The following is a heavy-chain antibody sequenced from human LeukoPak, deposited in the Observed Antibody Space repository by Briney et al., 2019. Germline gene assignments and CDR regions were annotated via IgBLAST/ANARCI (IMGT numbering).Heavy chain of an antibody. CDR3: ARVIAVAGTPFDY. V-gene: IGHV3-23*01. D-gene: IGHD6-19*01. CDR1: GFTFSSYA. Sequence: GGSLRLSCAASGFTFSSYAMSWVRQAPGKGLEWVSTVSGSGGSTYYADSVKGRFTISRDNSKNTLYLQMNSLRAEDTAVYYCARVIAVAGTPFDYWGQGTLVTVSS. CDR2: VSGSGGST. J-gene: IGHJ4*02.